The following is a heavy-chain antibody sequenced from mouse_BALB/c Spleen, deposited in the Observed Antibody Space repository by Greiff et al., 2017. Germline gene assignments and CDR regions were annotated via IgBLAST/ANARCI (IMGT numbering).Heavy chain of an antibody. D-gene: IGHD1-1*01. V-gene: IGHV5-17*02. CDR3: ARSYYYGSRDYFDY. J-gene: IGHJ2*01. Sequence: EVQGVESGGGLVQPGGSRKLSCAASGFTFSSFGMHWVRQAPEKGLEWVAYISSGSSTIYYADTVKGRFTISRDNPKNTLFLQMTSLRSEDTAMYYCARSYYYGSRDYFDYWGQGTTLTVSS. CDR2: ISSGSSTI. CDR1: GFTFSSFG.